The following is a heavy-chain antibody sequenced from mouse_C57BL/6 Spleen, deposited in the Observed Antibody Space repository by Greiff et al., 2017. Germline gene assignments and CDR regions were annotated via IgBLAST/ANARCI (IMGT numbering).Heavy chain of an antibody. J-gene: IGHJ3*01. CDR3: ARGWAYDYDEWFAY. D-gene: IGHD2-4*01. Sequence: VQLVASGPELVKPGASVKISCQASGYAFSSSWMNWVKQRPGKGLEWIGRIYPGVGDTNYNAKFEGKATLTADKSSSTAYMQLSSLTSEDSAVYFGARGWAYDYDEWFAYWGQGTLVTVSA. V-gene: IGHV1-82*01. CDR1: GYAFSSSW. CDR2: IYPGVGDT.